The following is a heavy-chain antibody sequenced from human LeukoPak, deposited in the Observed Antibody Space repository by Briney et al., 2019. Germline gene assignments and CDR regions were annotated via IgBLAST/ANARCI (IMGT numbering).Heavy chain of an antibody. CDR3: ARQPSDNWNYYYYMDV. J-gene: IGHJ6*03. Sequence: GESLKISCKGSGYSFTSYWIGWVRQMPGKGLEWMGIIYPGDSDTRYSPSFQGQVTISADKSISTAYLQWSSLKASDTAMYYCARQPSDNWNYYYYMDVWGKGTTVTVSS. D-gene: IGHD1-20*01. CDR1: GYSFTSYW. V-gene: IGHV5-51*01. CDR2: IYPGDSDT.